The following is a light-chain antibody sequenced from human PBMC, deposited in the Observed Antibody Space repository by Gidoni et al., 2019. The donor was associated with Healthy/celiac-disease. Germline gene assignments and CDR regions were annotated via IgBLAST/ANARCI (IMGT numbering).Light chain of an antibody. CDR1: SSNIGSNT. J-gene: IGLJ2*01. Sequence: QSVLTQPPSASGTTGQRVTISCSGSSSNIGSNTVNWYQQLPGTAPKLLIYSNNQRPSGVPDRFSGSKSGTSASLAISGLQSEDEADYYCAAWDDSLGVVFGGGTKLTVL. CDR3: AAWDDSLGVV. CDR2: SNN. V-gene: IGLV1-44*01.